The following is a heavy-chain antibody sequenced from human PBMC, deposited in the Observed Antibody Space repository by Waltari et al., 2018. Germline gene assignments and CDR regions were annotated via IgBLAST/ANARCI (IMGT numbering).Heavy chain of an antibody. V-gene: IGHV1-69*10. Sequence: QVQLVQSGAEVKKPGSSVKVSCKASGGTFSSYAISWVRKAPGPGLEWMGGIIPILGIANYAQKFQGRVTITADKSTSTAYMELSSLRSEDTAVYYCARYITMVRGVSMTSSFDYWGQGTLVTVSS. D-gene: IGHD3-10*01. J-gene: IGHJ4*02. CDR3: ARYITMVRGVSMTSSFDY. CDR2: IIPILGIA. CDR1: GGTFSSYA.